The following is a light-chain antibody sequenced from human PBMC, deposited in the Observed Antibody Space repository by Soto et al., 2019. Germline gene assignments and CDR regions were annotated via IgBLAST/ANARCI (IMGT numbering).Light chain of an antibody. CDR1: SSDVGSYNL. V-gene: IGLV2-23*02. CDR2: EVS. J-gene: IGLJ1*01. Sequence: QSALTQPASVSGSPGQSITISCTGTSSDVGSYNLVSWYQQHPGKAPKLMIYEVSKRPSGVSNRFSGSKSGNTASLTISGLQAEDEADYSCCSYAXSSTFYVFGTGTKVTVL. CDR3: CSYAXSSTFYV.